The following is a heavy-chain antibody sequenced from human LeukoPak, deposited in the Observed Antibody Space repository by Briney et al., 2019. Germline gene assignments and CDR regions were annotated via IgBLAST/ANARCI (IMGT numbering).Heavy chain of an antibody. D-gene: IGHD3-16*02. V-gene: IGHV1-46*01. CDR2: INPSGGST. CDR3: AKSEEGVIVYD. J-gene: IGHJ4*02. CDR1: GYTFTSYY. Sequence: GASVKVSCKASGYTFTSYYMHWVRQAPGQGLEWMGIINPSGGSTSYAQKFQGRVTMTRDTSTSTVYMELSSLRSEDTAVYYCAKSEEGVIVYDWGQGTLVTVSS.